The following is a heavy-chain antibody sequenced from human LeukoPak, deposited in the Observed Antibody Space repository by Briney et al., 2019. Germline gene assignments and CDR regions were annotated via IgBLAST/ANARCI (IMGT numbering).Heavy chain of an antibody. CDR1: GFPFATNA. CDR2: IGNTET. Sequence: VGSLRLSCATSGFPFATNAMSWVRQAPGKGLEWVATIGNTETFYADSVTGRFTISRDNSKNTVNLQMNRLGVEDTAIYYCAKDWIQFNRVFDCFDSWGQGTLVTVSS. CDR3: AKDWIQFNRVFDCFDS. J-gene: IGHJ4*02. D-gene: IGHD5-18*01. V-gene: IGHV3-23*01.